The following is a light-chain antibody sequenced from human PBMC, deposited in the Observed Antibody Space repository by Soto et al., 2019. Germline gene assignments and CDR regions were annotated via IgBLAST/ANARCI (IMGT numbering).Light chain of an antibody. CDR1: SSNIGAGYD. CDR3: QAYGGRRGGGV. CDR2: GNS. J-gene: IGLJ2*01. V-gene: IGLV1-40*01. Sequence: QSVLTQPPSVSGAPGQRVTISCTGSSSNIGAGYDVHWYQQLPGTAPKRLIYGNSNRPSGVPDRFSGSKSGTSASLAITGLRGEDEGDYYGQAYGGRRGGGVVGGGTGLTVL.